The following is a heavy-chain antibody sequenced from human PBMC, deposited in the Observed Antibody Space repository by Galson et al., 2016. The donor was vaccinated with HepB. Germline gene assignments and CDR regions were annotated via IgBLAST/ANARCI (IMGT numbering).Heavy chain of an antibody. CDR2: ISYDGSNK. Sequence: SLRLSCAPSGFTFNTYGMHWVRQAPGKGLEWVALISYDGSNKYHADSVRGRFTISRDNSRDIRYLQMSSLRPEDTAVYYCARGPGIQRWLLFDYWGQGARVTVSS. CDR1: GFTFNTYG. J-gene: IGHJ4*02. CDR3: ARGPGIQRWLLFDY. V-gene: IGHV3-30*03. D-gene: IGHD5-18*01.